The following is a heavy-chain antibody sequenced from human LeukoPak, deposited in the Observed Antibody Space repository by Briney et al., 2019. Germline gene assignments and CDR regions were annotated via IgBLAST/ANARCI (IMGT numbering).Heavy chain of an antibody. D-gene: IGHD5-18*01. CDR2: IYYSGST. V-gene: IGHV4-59*12. Sequence: SETLSLTCTVSGGSISSYYWSWIRQPPGKGLEWIGYIYYSGSTYYNPSLKSRVTISVDTSKNQFSLKLSSVTAADTAVYYCARGGDSYGFFDYWGQGTLVTVSS. J-gene: IGHJ4*02. CDR3: ARGGDSYGFFDY. CDR1: GGSISSYY.